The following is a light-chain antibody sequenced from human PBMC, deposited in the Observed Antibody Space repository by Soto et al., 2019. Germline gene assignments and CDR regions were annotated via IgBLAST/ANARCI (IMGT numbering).Light chain of an antibody. CDR1: HSITNW. CDR2: DVS. CDR3: QQYDTYWT. Sequence: DIQMTQSPSTLSASVGDRVTITCRASHSITNWLAWYQQKPGKAPKVLIYDVSTLGSGVPSRFSGSGSGTEFTLTISSLQPDDFATYYCQQYDTYWTFGQGTKVDI. V-gene: IGKV1-5*01. J-gene: IGKJ1*01.